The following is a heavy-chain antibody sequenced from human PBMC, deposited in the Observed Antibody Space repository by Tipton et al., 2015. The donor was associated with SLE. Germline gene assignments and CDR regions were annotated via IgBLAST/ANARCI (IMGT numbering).Heavy chain of an antibody. CDR3: ARGEEWPNRFDP. CDR1: GFTFSDYY. J-gene: IGHJ5*02. Sequence: SLRLSCAASGFTFSDYYMSWIRQAPGKGLDWVSYISNSGSAIYYADSVKGRFTTSRDNSKNTLNLQMNSLRAEDTAVYYCARGEEWPNRFDPWGQGTVVTVSS. CDR2: ISNSGSAI. D-gene: IGHD3-3*01. V-gene: IGHV3-11*04.